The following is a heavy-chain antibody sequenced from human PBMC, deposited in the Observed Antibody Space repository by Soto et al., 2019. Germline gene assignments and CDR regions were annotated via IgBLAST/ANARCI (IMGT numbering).Heavy chain of an antibody. V-gene: IGHV3-9*01. D-gene: IGHD1-20*01. Sequence: EVQLVESGGGLVQPGRSLRLSCAASGFTFDDYAMQWVRQAPGKGLEWVSGISWNSGSIGYADSVKGRFTISRDNAKNSLYLQMNSLRAEDTALYYCAKDINSVYNWNVGFDYWGQGTLVTVSS. CDR3: AKDINSVYNWNVGFDY. CDR2: ISWNSGSI. CDR1: GFTFDDYA. J-gene: IGHJ4*02.